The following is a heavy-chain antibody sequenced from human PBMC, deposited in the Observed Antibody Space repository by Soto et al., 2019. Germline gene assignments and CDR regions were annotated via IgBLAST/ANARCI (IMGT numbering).Heavy chain of an antibody. D-gene: IGHD3-3*01. Sequence: SETLSLTCTVSGGSISSYYWSWIRQPPGKGLEWIGYIYYSGSTNYNPSLKSRVTISVDTSKNQFSLRLSSVTAADTAVYYCARFDYDFWSGETTYYGMDVWGQGTTVTVSS. CDR1: GGSISSYY. CDR2: IYYSGST. CDR3: ARFDYDFWSGETTYYGMDV. J-gene: IGHJ6*02. V-gene: IGHV4-59*01.